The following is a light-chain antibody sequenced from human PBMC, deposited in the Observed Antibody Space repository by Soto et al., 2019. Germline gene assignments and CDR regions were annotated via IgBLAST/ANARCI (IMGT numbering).Light chain of an antibody. Sequence: DIQMTQSPSSLSASVGDRVTLTCRASQSISTYLNWYQQTPGKAPKHLIYAASGLQSGVSSRFSGSGSGTDFTLTISSLQPEDFATYYCQQSYSTPQPFGQGTTLEIK. CDR1: QSISTY. V-gene: IGKV1-39*01. CDR3: QQSYSTPQP. CDR2: AAS. J-gene: IGKJ2*01.